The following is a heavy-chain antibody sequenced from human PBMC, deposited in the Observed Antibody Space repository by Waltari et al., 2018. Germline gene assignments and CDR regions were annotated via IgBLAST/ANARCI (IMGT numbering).Heavy chain of an antibody. V-gene: IGHV3-53*01. CDR2: IYGDGNT. CDR3: ARHSSGWSYDL. Sequence: EVQLVESGGGLVQHGGSLSLSCAASGFTVSTNYMSWVRQAPGKGLEWVSVIYGDGNTNYADSVRGRFTISRDISKNTLYLQMNSLTAEDTAMYFCARHSSGWSYDLWGQGTLVTVSS. D-gene: IGHD6-19*01. CDR1: GFTVSTNY. J-gene: IGHJ5*02.